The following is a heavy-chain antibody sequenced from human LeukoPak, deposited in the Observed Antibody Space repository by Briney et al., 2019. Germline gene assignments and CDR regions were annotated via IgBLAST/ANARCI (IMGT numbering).Heavy chain of an antibody. CDR3: ARDAVSVAGIRGDLD. J-gene: IGHJ4*02. D-gene: IGHD6-19*01. CDR1: GYTFTSYG. V-gene: IGHV1-18*01. Sequence: ASVKVSCKASGYTFTSYGISWVRQAPGQGPEWMGWISAYNGNTNYAQKLQGRVTMTTDTSTSTAYIELRSLRSDDTAVYYCARDAVSVAGIRGDLDWGQGTLVTVSS. CDR2: ISAYNGNT.